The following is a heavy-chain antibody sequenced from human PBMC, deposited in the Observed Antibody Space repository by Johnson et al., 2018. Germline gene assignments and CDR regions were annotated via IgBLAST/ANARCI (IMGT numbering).Heavy chain of an antibody. V-gene: IGHV3-9*01. J-gene: IGHJ6*02. CDR3: AKADSNYYYYGMDV. CDR2: ISWNSGSI. CDR1: GFTFDDYA. Sequence: EVQLVESGGGLVQPGRSLRLSCAASGFTFDDYAMHWVRPAPGKGLEWVSGISWNSGSIGCADSVKGRFTISRDNAKNSLYLQRNSLRAEDTALYYCAKADSNYYYYGMDVWGQGTTVTVSS. D-gene: IGHD4-11*01.